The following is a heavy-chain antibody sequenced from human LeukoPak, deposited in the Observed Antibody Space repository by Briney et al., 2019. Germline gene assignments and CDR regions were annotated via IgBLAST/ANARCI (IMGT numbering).Heavy chain of an antibody. V-gene: IGHV1-2*02. CDR1: GYTFTGYY. D-gene: IGHD2-2*01. CDR3: ARAGYCSSTSCQGPWFDP. Sequence: ASVKVSCKASGYTFTGYYMHWVRQAPGQGLEWMGWINPNSGGTNYAQNFQGRVTMTRDTSISTAYMELSRLRSDDTAVYYCARAGYCSSTSCQGPWFDPWGQGTLVTVSS. J-gene: IGHJ5*02. CDR2: INPNSGGT.